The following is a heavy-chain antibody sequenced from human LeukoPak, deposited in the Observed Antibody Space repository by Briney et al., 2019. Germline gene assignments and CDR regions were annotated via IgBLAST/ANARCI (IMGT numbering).Heavy chain of an antibody. V-gene: IGHV4-59*01. D-gene: IGHD4-23*01. CDR3: ARDRYGGNSPFDY. Sequence: PSETLSLTCTVSGGSISSYYWSWIRQPPGKGPEWIGYIYYSGSTNYNPSLKSRVTISVDTSKNQFSLKLSSVTAADTAVYYCARDRYGGNSPFDYWGQGTLVTVSS. J-gene: IGHJ4*02. CDR2: IYYSGST. CDR1: GGSISSYY.